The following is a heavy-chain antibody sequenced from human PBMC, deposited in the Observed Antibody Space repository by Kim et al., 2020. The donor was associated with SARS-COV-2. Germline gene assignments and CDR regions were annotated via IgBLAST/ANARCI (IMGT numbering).Heavy chain of an antibody. CDR3: AKNADLLLTYYDMDA. J-gene: IGHJ6*03. CDR1: GFEFADYG. V-gene: IGHV3-43*02. CDR2: IRDDGRDS. D-gene: IGHD2-15*01. Sequence: GGSLRLSCVGSGFEFADYGMHWVRQAPGKGLEWVSYIRDDGRDSWYADSVRGRFTVSRDNRENSLYLQMTGLRSEDTALYYCAKNADLLLTYYDMDAWG.